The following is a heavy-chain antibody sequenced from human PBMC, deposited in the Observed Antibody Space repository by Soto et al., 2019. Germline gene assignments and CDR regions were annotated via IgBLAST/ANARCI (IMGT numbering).Heavy chain of an antibody. D-gene: IGHD3-9*01. CDR3: ARDLGFDILTGYSYYYYYAMDV. CDR1: GYTFTNNA. Sequence: ASVKVSCKASGYTFTNNAIHWVRQAPGQGPESLGWINVANGNTEYSRNFQGRVTLTGDASADTAYMELSSLRSEDTAVYFCARDLGFDILTGYSYYYYYAMDVWG. V-gene: IGHV1-3*01. CDR2: INVANGNT. J-gene: IGHJ6*02.